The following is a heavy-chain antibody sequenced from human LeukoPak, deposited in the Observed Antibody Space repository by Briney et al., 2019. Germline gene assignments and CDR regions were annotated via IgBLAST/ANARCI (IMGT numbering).Heavy chain of an antibody. CDR1: GFTFSSYA. J-gene: IGHJ4*02. D-gene: IGHD6-13*01. V-gene: IGHV3-74*01. Sequence: GRSLRLSCAASGFTFSSYAMHWVRQAPGKGLVWVSRINSDGSSTSYADSVKGRFTISRDNAKNTLYLQMNSLRAEDTAVYYCAGPGYSSSWYGLDYWGQGTLVTVSS. CDR2: INSDGSST. CDR3: AGPGYSSSWYGLDY.